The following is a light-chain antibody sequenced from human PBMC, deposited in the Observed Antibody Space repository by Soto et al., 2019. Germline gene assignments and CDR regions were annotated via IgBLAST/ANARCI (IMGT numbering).Light chain of an antibody. CDR1: SSDVGGYNY. CDR2: DVS. V-gene: IGLV2-14*01. CDR3: SSDTSSSTSVV. Sequence: QLVLTQPASVSGSPGQSITISCTGTSSDVGGYNYVSWYQQHPGKAPKLMIYDVSKRPSGVSNRFSGFKSGNTASLTISGLQAEDEADYYCSSDTSSSTSVVFGGGTKLTVL. J-gene: IGLJ2*01.